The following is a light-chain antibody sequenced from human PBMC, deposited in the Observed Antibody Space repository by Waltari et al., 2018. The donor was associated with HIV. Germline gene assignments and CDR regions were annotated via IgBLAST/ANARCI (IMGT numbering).Light chain of an antibody. CDR2: AAS. CDR1: HSIICY. J-gene: IGKJ2*01. CDR3: QQSYIAPET. Sequence: DIQMTQSPSSLSASVEKRITITCRASHSIICYLTWYQQKPGNAPKLLIHAASSLKSGVQSRFSGSGSGTDFTLTINSLQPEDFETYYCQQSYIAPETFGQGTKLEIK. V-gene: IGKV1-39*01.